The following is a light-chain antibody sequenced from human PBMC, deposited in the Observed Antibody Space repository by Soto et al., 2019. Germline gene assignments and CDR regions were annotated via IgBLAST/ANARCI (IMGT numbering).Light chain of an antibody. CDR1: QSVTSNY. V-gene: IGKV3-20*01. J-gene: IGKJ4*01. Sequence: EIVLTQSSGTLSLSPGERATLSCRASQSVTSNYLAWYQQKSGQAPRLLIYRASTRATGIPDRFSGSGSGTEFSLIISSLEPEDSAVYYCQQYAASPLTFGGGTKLEI. CDR3: QQYAASPLT. CDR2: RAS.